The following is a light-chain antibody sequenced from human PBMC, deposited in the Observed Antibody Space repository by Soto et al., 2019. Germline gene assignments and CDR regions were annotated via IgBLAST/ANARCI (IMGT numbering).Light chain of an antibody. V-gene: IGLV1-40*01. Sequence: QSVLTQPPSVSGAPGQRVTISCTGSSSNIGAGYGVHWYQQLPGTAPKLLIYGNSNRPSGVPDRFSGSKSGTSASLAITGLQAEDEADYYCQSYDSSLSGYVFGTGTKLTV. CDR2: GNS. CDR1: SSNIGAGYG. CDR3: QSYDSSLSGYV. J-gene: IGLJ1*01.